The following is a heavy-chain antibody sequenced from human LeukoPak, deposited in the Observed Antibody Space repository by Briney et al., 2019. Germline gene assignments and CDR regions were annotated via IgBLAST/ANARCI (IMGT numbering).Heavy chain of an antibody. CDR1: GFPFSDSY. CDR3: STDPRLLIY. CDR2: ISGSGSDI. D-gene: IGHD2-8*01. Sequence: GGSLRLSYVVSGFPFSDSYMTWLRQTPGKGLEWLAYISGSGSDIYYADSVKGRFTISRDNAKNSLYLQMNSLRPDDTALYYCSTDPRLLIYWGHGTLVTVSS. V-gene: IGHV3-11*01. J-gene: IGHJ4*01.